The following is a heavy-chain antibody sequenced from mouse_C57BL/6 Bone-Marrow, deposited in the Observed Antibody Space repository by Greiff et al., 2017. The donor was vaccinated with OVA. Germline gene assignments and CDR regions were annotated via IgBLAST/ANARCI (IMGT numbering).Heavy chain of an antibody. Sequence: QVQLKESGAELVRPGTSVKVSCKASGYAFTNYLIEWVKQRPGQGLEWIGVINPGSGGTNYNEKFKGKATLTADKSSSTAYMQLSSLTSEDSAVYFCARSGRNYGSSPAWFAYWGQGTLVTVSA. J-gene: IGHJ3*01. CDR3: ARSGRNYGSSPAWFAY. CDR1: GYAFTNYL. V-gene: IGHV1-54*01. CDR2: INPGSGGT. D-gene: IGHD1-1*01.